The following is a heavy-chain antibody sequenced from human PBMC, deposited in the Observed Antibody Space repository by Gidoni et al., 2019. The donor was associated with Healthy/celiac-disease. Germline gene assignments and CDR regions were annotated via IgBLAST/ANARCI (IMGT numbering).Heavy chain of an antibody. CDR2: ISSSSSTI. D-gene: IGHD4-17*01. V-gene: IGHV3-48*01. Sequence: EVQLVESGGGLVQPGGSLRLSCAASGFTFSSYSMTWVRQAPGKGLEWVSYISSSSSTIYYADSVKGRFTISRDNAKNSLYLQMNSLRAEDTAVYYCARDGEDWFDPWGQGTLVTVSS. CDR3: ARDGEDWFDP. CDR1: GFTFSSYS. J-gene: IGHJ5*02.